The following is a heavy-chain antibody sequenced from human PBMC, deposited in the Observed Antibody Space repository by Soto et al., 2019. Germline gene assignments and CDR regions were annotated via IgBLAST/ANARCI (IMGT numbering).Heavy chain of an antibody. CDR1: GFTFTKAY. D-gene: IGHD1-26*01. Sequence: EVQLVESGGGLVEPGGSIRLSCVASGFTFTKAYITWVRQAPGKGLEWVGRIKGSHAGGTTDYATSVKGRFTISRDDSRNTLYLHMNSLKTEDTCVYYCATEGGYPGSNFYGDDWGQGTLVTVSS. CDR2: IKGSHAGGTT. CDR3: ATEGGYPGSNFYGDD. V-gene: IGHV3-15*01. J-gene: IGHJ4*02.